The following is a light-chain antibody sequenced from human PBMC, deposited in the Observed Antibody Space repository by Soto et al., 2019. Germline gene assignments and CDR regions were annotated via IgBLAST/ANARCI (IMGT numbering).Light chain of an antibody. Sequence: QSALLQPPSVSGAPGQRVTIPCTGSSSNIGAGYEIHWYQQLPGTAPKLLIYGNSNRPSGVPDRFSGSKSGTLVSLAITGLQAEDEADYYCQSYDSSLSGYVFGTGTKVTVL. CDR2: GNS. CDR1: SSNIGAGYE. V-gene: IGLV1-40*01. J-gene: IGLJ1*01. CDR3: QSYDSSLSGYV.